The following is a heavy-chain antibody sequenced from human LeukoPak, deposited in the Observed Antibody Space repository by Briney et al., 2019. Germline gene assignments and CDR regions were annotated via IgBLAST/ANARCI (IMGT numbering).Heavy chain of an antibody. CDR2: IYTSGST. CDR1: GGSISSYY. D-gene: IGHD3-22*01. CDR3: ARDGGYYYDSSGLKRNNWFDP. Sequence: SETLSLTCTVSGGSISSYYWSWIRQPAGKGLEWIGRIYTSGSTNYNPSLKSRVTMSVDTSKNQFSLKLSSVTAADTAVYYCARDGGYYYDSSGLKRNNWFDPWGQGTLVTVSS. J-gene: IGHJ5*02. V-gene: IGHV4-4*07.